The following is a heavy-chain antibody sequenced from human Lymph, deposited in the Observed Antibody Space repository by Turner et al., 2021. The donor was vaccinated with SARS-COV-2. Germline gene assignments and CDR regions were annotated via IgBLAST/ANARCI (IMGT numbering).Heavy chain of an antibody. J-gene: IGHJ4*02. Sequence: EVQLVESGGGVVRPVGSLRLSCAASGVTFDDYGMSWVRQAPGRGLERDANINWNGGSTGYADSVKGRFTIYRDNAKNYLYLQVNSLRAEDTALYHCARGTGAADYWGQGTLVTVSS. V-gene: IGHV3-20*01. CDR3: ARGTGAADY. CDR1: GVTFDDYG. D-gene: IGHD7-27*01. CDR2: INWNGGST.